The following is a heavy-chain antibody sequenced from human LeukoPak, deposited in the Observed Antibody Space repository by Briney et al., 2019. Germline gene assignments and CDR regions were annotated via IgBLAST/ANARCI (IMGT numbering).Heavy chain of an antibody. CDR2: INAGNGNT. Sequence: ASVKVSCKASGYTFTSYAMHWVRQAPGQRLEWMGWINAGNGNTKYSQKFQGRVTIIRDISASTAYMELSSLRSEDTAVYYCARGGSGYGSGSYYGMDVWGQGTTVTVSS. D-gene: IGHD3-10*01. V-gene: IGHV1-3*01. J-gene: IGHJ6*02. CDR3: ARGGSGYGSGSYYGMDV. CDR1: GYTFTSYA.